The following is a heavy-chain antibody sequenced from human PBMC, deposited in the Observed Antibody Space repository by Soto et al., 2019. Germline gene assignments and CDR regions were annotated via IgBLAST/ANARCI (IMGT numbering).Heavy chain of an antibody. CDR2: MWYDGSNK. D-gene: IGHD3-16*01. J-gene: IGHJ4*02. V-gene: IGHV3-33*01. Sequence: QVQLVESGGGVVQPGRSLRLSCAASGFTFSSYGMHWVRQAPGKGLEWVALMWYDGSNKYYADSVKGRFSISRDNSKNRLYLQMNSLRAEDTAVYYCARDSYLGWGSYAYWGQGSLVTVFS. CDR3: ARDSYLGWGSYAY. CDR1: GFTFSSYG.